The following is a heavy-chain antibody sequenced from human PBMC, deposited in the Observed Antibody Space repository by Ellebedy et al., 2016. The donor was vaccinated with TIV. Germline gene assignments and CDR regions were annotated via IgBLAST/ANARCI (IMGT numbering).Heavy chain of an antibody. Sequence: MPSETLSLTCAVYGGSFSGYYWSWIRQPPGKGLEWIGEINHSGSTNYNPSLKSRVTISVDTSKNQFSLKLSSVTAADTAVYYCDGYSYGLFDYWGQGTLVTVSS. CDR1: GGSFSGYY. V-gene: IGHV4-34*01. CDR2: INHSGST. D-gene: IGHD5-18*01. J-gene: IGHJ4*02. CDR3: DGYSYGLFDY.